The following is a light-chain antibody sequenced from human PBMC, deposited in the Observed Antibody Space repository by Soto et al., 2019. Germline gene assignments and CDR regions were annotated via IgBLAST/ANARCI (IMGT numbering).Light chain of an antibody. CDR1: SSDVGSYNL. Sequence: QSALTQPASVSGSPGQSITISCTGTSSDVGSYNLVSWYQQHPGKAPKLMIYEVSKRPSGVSNRFSGSKSGNTASLTISGLQAEDEADYYCCSYAGSSTFVVFGTGTKVTFL. V-gene: IGLV2-23*02. J-gene: IGLJ1*01. CDR3: CSYAGSSTFVV. CDR2: EVS.